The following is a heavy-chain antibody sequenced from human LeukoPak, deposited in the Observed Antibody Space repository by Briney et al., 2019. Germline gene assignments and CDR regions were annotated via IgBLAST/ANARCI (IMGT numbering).Heavy chain of an antibody. CDR3: AKVRYEPKNPDAFDI. Sequence: QSGGSLRLSCAASGFTFSSYIMNWVRQAPGKGLEWVSYISSSSSTIYYADSVKGRFTISRDNAKNSLYLQMNSLRAEDTALYYCAKVRYEPKNPDAFDIWGQGTMVTVSS. D-gene: IGHD3-9*01. V-gene: IGHV3-48*01. CDR2: ISSSSSTI. J-gene: IGHJ3*02. CDR1: GFTFSSYI.